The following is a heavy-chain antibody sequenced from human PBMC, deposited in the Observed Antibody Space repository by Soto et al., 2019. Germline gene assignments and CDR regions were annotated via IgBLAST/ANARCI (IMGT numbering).Heavy chain of an antibody. CDR2: ISGSGGST. CDR1: GFTFSSYA. V-gene: IGHV3-23*01. Sequence: EVQLLESGGGLVQPGGSLRLSCAASGFTFSSYAMSWVRQAPGKGLEWVSAISGSGGSTYYADSVKGRFTISRDNSKNTLYLQMNSLRAEDTAVYYCATVVTANRGYFDYWGQGTLVTVSS. J-gene: IGHJ4*02. D-gene: IGHD2-21*02. CDR3: ATVVTANRGYFDY.